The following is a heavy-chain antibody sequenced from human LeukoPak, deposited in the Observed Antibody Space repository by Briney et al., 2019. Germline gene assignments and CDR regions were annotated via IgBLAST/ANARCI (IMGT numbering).Heavy chain of an antibody. J-gene: IGHJ4*02. CDR3: ARDHDGTATL. V-gene: IGHV3-21*01. CDR1: GFTFSSYA. D-gene: IGHD5-18*01. CDR2: ISSSSSYI. Sequence: GGSLRLSCAASGFTFSSYAMSWVRQAPGKGLEWVSSISSSSSYIYYADSVKGRFTISRDNAKNSLYLQMNSLRAEDTAVYYCARDHDGTATLWGQGTLVTVSS.